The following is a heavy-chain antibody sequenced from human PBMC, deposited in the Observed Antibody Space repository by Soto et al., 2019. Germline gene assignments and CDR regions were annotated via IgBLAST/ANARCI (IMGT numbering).Heavy chain of an antibody. Sequence: QLQLQESGPGLVKPSETLSLTCTVSGGSISSSSYYWGWIRQPPGKDLEWIGAIYHSGSTYSDPSLGCRITLTVDTSKYLFALRLTSLTAADTAVYFCARPTGGFGYSFDNWGQGTLLTVSS. CDR1: GGSISSSSYY. CDR3: ARPTGGFGYSFDN. J-gene: IGHJ4*02. V-gene: IGHV4-39*01. D-gene: IGHD3-16*01. CDR2: IYHSGST.